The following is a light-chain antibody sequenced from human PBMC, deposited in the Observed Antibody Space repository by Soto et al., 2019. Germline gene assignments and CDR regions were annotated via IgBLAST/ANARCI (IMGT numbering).Light chain of an antibody. CDR3: TSYAGSSIPVV. Sequence: QSALTQPPSASASPGQSVTISCTGASSDVGKYNFVSWYQQHPGKAPKLMIYDDTERPSGVPDRFSGSKSGNSASLTVSGLQAEDEADYYCTSYAGSSIPVVFGGGTKLTVL. J-gene: IGLJ2*01. V-gene: IGLV2-8*01. CDR1: SSDVGKYNF. CDR2: DDT.